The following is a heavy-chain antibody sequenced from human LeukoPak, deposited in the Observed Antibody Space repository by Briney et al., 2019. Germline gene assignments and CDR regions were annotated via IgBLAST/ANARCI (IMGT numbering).Heavy chain of an antibody. J-gene: IGHJ4*02. CDR1: GGTFSSYA. CDR3: ARAGIVGATGSDY. CDR2: IIPIFGTA. Sequence: SVKVSCKASGGTFSSYAISWGRQAPGQGLEWMGGIIPIFGTANYAQKFQGRGTVTTDESTSTAYMELSSRRSEDTAVYYCARAGIVGATGSDYWGQGTLVTVSS. V-gene: IGHV1-69*05. D-gene: IGHD1-26*01.